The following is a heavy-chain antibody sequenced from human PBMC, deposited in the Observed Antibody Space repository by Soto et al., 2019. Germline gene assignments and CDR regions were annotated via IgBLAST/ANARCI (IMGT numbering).Heavy chain of an antibody. Sequence: QVQLQQWGAGLLKPSETLSLTCAVYGGSFSGYYWSWIRQPPGKGLEWIGEINHSGSTNYNPSLKSRVTISVDTSKSQFSLKLSSVTAADTAVYYCASSSGWREYPDYWGQGTLVTVSS. V-gene: IGHV4-34*01. D-gene: IGHD6-19*01. CDR3: ASSSGWREYPDY. CDR1: GGSFSGYY. CDR2: INHSGST. J-gene: IGHJ4*02.